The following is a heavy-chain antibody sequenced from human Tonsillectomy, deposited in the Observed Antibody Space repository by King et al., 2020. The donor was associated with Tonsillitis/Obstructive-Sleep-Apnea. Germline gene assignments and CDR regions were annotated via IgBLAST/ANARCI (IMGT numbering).Heavy chain of an antibody. CDR1: GGSINSFTSY. CDR3: ARVEMAPLTTYAFDI. Sequence: LQLQESGPGLVKPSETLSLICTVSGGSINSFTSYWGWIRQPPGKGLEWIGSIDSGGNTYYNPSLKSRVTISVDTSKNQFSMNLSSVTAADTAVYYCARVEMAPLTTYAFDIWGQGTMVTVSS. V-gene: IGHV4-39*01. CDR2: IDSGGNT. D-gene: IGHD5-24*01. J-gene: IGHJ3*02.